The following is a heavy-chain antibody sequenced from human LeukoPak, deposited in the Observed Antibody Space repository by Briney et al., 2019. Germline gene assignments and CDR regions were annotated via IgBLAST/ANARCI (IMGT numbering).Heavy chain of an antibody. Sequence: ASVKVSCKASGYTFTGYYMHWVRQAPGQGLEWMGWINPNSGGTNYAQKFQGRVTMTRDTSISTAYMELSRLRSDDTAVYYCARDLLPGSGWWGTYYYDSSGTIFDYWGQGTLVTVSS. V-gene: IGHV1-2*02. J-gene: IGHJ4*02. CDR1: GYTFTGYY. CDR2: INPNSGGT. CDR3: ARDLLPGSGWWGTYYYDSSGTIFDY. D-gene: IGHD3-22*01.